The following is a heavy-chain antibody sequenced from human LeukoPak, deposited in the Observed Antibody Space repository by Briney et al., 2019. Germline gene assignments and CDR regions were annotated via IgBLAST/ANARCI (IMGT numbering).Heavy chain of an antibody. V-gene: IGHV3-74*01. CDR3: AVKRGYNDWDAPFDF. D-gene: IGHD5-12*01. J-gene: IGHJ4*02. Sequence: GGSLRLSCAASGFTFADYGMHWVRQVPGKGLVWVSRISGDGASTSYADFVKGRFTISRDNGKTALYLQMNSLRAEDTAVYYCAVKRGYNDWDAPFDFCGQGTLVTASS. CDR2: ISGDGAST. CDR1: GFTFADYG.